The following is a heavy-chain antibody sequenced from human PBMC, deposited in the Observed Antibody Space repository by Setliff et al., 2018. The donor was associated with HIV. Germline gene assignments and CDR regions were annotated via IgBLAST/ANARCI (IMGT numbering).Heavy chain of an antibody. V-gene: IGHV4-39*01. CDR2: IYYSGST. CDR3: ASPTAIPH. D-gene: IGHD2-21*02. CDR1: GGSISNSRYY. Sequence: SETLSLTCTVSGGSISNSRYYWSWIRQPPGKGLEWTGSIYYSGSTYYNPSLKSRVTISVDTSKNQFSLKLISVTAADTAMYYCASPTAIPHWGQGTLVTVSS. J-gene: IGHJ4*02.